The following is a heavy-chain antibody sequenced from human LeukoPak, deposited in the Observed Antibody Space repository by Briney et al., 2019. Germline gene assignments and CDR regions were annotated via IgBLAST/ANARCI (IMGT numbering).Heavy chain of an antibody. CDR3: ARDPFDGDSRWDY. CDR1: GGTFSSYA. Sequence: SVKVSCKASGGTFSSYATSWVRQAPGQGLEWMGGIIPIFGTANYAQKFQGRVTITADESTSTAYMELSSLRSEDTAVYYCARDPFDGDSRWDYWGQGTLVTVSS. V-gene: IGHV1-69*13. CDR2: IIPIFGTA. J-gene: IGHJ4*02. D-gene: IGHD4-17*01.